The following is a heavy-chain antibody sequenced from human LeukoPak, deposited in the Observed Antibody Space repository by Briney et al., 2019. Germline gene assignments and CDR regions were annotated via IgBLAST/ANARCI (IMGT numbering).Heavy chain of an antibody. J-gene: IGHJ2*01. V-gene: IGHV3-48*03. CDR1: GFTFCSYE. Sequence: GGSLRLSCAASGFTFCSYEMNWVRQAPGKGLEWVSYISSSGSTIYYADSVKGRFPISRDNAKNSLYLQMNSLRAEDTAVYYCAGRAAAHWYFDLWGRGTLVTVSS. CDR3: AGRAAAHWYFDL. CDR2: ISSSGSTI. D-gene: IGHD6-13*01.